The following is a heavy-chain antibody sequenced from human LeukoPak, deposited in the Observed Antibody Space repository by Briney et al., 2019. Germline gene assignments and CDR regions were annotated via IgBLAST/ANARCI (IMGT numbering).Heavy chain of an antibody. J-gene: IGHJ3*02. CDR2: IYYSGST. CDR3: ARNPLGDSSGYDAFDI. CDR1: GGSISSSSYY. D-gene: IGHD3-22*01. V-gene: IGHV4-39*01. Sequence: SETLSLTCTVSGGSISSSSYYWGWIRQPPGKGLEWIESIYYSGSTYYNPSLKSRVTISVDTSKNQFSLKLSSVTAADTAVYYCARNPLGDSSGYDAFDIWGQGTMVTVSS.